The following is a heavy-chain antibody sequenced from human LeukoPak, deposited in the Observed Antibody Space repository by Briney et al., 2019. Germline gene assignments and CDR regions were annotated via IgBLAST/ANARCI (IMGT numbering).Heavy chain of an antibody. Sequence: SETLSLTCTVSGGSISTYHWTWIRQPPGSGLEWIGHVCRSGTTNYNPSLQSRVSISVDTSKDQFFLNLSSVTAADTAVYYCARPLYSGYDRGPFDIWGQGTTVTVSS. CDR2: VCRSGTT. CDR3: ARPLYSGYDRGPFDI. J-gene: IGHJ3*02. V-gene: IGHV4-59*08. D-gene: IGHD5-12*01. CDR1: GGSISTYH.